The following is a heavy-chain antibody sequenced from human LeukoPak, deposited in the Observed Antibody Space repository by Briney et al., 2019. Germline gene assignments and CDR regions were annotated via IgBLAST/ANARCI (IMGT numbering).Heavy chain of an antibody. V-gene: IGHV3-23*01. Sequence: SGGSLRLSCAASGFTFNSYAMSWVRQAPGKGLEWVSGISGSGGSTYYADSVKGRFTISRDNSKNTLYLQMNSLRAEDTAVYYCAKGTVVTLGFYYYIDVWGKGTTVTVSS. CDR1: GFTFNSYA. J-gene: IGHJ6*03. D-gene: IGHD4-23*01. CDR3: AKGTVVTLGFYYYIDV. CDR2: ISGSGGST.